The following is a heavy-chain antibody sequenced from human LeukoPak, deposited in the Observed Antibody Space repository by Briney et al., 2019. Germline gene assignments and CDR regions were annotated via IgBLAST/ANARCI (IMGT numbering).Heavy chain of an antibody. V-gene: IGHV1-69*13. D-gene: IGHD3-9*01. J-gene: IGHJ6*02. Sequence: SVKVSCKASGGTFSSYAISWVRQAPGQGLEWMGGIIPIFGTANYAQKFQGRVTITADESTSTAYMELSSLRSEDTAVYYCARAPPPHIFRYFDWGGSYYYYGKDVWGQGTTVTVPS. CDR2: IIPIFGTA. CDR1: GGTFSSYA. CDR3: ARAPPPHIFRYFDWGGSYYYYGKDV.